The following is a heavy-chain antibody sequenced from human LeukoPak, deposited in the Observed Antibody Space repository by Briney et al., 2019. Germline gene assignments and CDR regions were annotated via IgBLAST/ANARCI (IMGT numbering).Heavy chain of an antibody. V-gene: IGHV3-30*02. J-gene: IGHJ4*02. Sequence: PGGSLRLSCAASGFTFSSYGMHWVRQAPGKGLEWVAFIRYDGSNKYYADSVKGRFTISRDNSKNTLYLQMNSLRAEDTAVYYCAEDLDEWELALYDYWGQGTLVTVSS. CDR2: IRYDGSNK. CDR3: AEDLDEWELALYDY. CDR1: GFTFSSYG. D-gene: IGHD1-26*01.